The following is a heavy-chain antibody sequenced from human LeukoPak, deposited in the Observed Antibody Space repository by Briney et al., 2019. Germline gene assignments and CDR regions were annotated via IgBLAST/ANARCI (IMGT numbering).Heavy chain of an antibody. CDR3: ARGPDYSNYP. J-gene: IGHJ5*02. CDR1: GYTFTGYY. Sequence: ASVKVSCKASGYTFTGYYMHWVRQAPGQGLEWIGRINPNSGGTNYAQNFQGRVTMTRDTSISTAYMELSRLRSDDTAVYYCARGPDYSNYPWGQGTLVTVSS. CDR2: INPNSGGT. D-gene: IGHD4-11*01. V-gene: IGHV1-2*06.